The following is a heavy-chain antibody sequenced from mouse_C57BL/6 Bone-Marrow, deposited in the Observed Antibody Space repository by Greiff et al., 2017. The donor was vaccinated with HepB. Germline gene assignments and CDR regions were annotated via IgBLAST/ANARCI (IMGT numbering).Heavy chain of an antibody. CDR1: GFNIKDDY. CDR2: IDPENGDT. D-gene: IGHD5-1*01. V-gene: IGHV14-4*01. J-gene: IGHJ2*01. Sequence: VQLKESGAELVRPGASVKLSCTASGFNIKDDYMHWVKQRPEQGLEWIGWIDPENGDTEYASKFQGKATITADTSSNTAYLQLSSLTSEDTAVYYCTLYLLHFDYWGQGTTLTVSS. CDR3: TLYLLHFDY.